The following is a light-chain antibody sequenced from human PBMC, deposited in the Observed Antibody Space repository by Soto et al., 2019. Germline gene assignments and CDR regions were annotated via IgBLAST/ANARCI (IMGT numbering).Light chain of an antibody. CDR1: SSDIGAYNY. V-gene: IGLV2-14*03. J-gene: IGLJ1*01. Sequence: QSALPQPASVSGSPGQSITISCTGTSSDIGAYNYVSWYQQHPGRAPKLIIYDVTHRPAGISSRFSASKSGNTASLTISVLQAEDGADYYCCSYTSSSTLYVFGTGTKVTVL. CDR3: CSYTSSSTLYV. CDR2: DVT.